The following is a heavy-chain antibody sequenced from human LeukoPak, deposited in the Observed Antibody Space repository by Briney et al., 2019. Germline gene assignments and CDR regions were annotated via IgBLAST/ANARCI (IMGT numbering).Heavy chain of an antibody. CDR3: AKKTSYCGGVCYPYYFDH. J-gene: IGHJ4*02. Sequence: PGGSLRLSCAASGFAFSSYTMGWVRQAPGKGLEWVSAITGSGGSTYYADSVKGRFTISRGSSKNTLYLQMNSLRAEDTAVYYCAKKTSYCGGVCYPYYFDHWGQGTLVTVSS. V-gene: IGHV3-23*01. CDR1: GFAFSSYT. D-gene: IGHD2-21*02. CDR2: ITGSGGST.